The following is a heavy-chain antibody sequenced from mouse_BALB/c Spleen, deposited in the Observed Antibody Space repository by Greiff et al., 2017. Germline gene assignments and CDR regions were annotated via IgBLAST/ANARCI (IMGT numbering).Heavy chain of an antibody. Sequence: VQLQQSGTVLARPGASVKMSCKASGYTFTSYWMHWVKQRPGQGLEWIGAIYPGNSDTSYNQKFKGKAKLTAVTSTSTAYMELSSLTNEDSAVYYCMGNYAMDYWGQGTSVTVSS. CDR2: IYPGNSDT. CDR1: GYTFTSYW. V-gene: IGHV1-5*01. J-gene: IGHJ4*01. CDR3: MGNYAMDY.